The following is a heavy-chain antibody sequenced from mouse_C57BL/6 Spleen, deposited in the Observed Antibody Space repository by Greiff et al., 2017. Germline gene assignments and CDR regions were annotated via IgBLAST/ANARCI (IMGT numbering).Heavy chain of an antibody. CDR2: IDPETGGT. CDR1: GYTFTDYE. V-gene: IGHV1-15*01. CDR3: TKFSYYSNPWFAY. J-gene: IGHJ3*01. Sequence: QVQLQQSGAELVRPGASVTLSCKASGYTFTDYEMHWVKQTPVHGLEWIGAIDPETGGTAYNQKFKGKAILTADKSSSTAYMELRSLTSEDSAVYYCTKFSYYSNPWFAYWGQGTLVTVSA. D-gene: IGHD2-5*01.